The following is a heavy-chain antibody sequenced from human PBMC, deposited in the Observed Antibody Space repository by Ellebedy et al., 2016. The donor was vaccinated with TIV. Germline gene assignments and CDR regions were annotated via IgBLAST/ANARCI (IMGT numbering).Heavy chain of an antibody. CDR3: ARTDCSGRSCYSFFNH. D-gene: IGHD2-8*02. CDR1: GFTVSSYY. J-gene: IGHJ1*01. CDR2: QHSTDIP. Sequence: GESLKISCVASGFTVSSYYMFWVRQAPGKGLEWVALQHSTDIPYYADSVRGRFTVSRDDSQNKLFLQMNNLRGDDTAVYYCARTDCSGRSCYSFFNHWGQGTLVTVSS. V-gene: IGHV3-53*01.